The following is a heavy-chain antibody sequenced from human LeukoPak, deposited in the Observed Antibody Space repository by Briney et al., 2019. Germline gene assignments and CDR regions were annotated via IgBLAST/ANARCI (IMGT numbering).Heavy chain of an antibody. D-gene: IGHD6-13*01. V-gene: IGHV3-21*01. J-gene: IGHJ3*02. CDR3: ARSLSSSWYGAFDI. Sequence: GGSLRLSCAASEFTFSSYSMNWVRQAPGKGLEWVSSIGSSSNYIYYADSVKGRFTISRDNAKNSLYLQMNSLRAEDTAVYYCARSLSSSWYGAFDIWGQGTMVTVSS. CDR2: IGSSSNYI. CDR1: EFTFSSYS.